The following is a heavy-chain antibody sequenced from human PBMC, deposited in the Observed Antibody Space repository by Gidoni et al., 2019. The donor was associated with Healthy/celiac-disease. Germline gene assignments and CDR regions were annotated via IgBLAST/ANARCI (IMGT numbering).Heavy chain of an antibody. CDR1: GGSISSGSYD. Sequence: QVQLQESGPGRVKPSKTLSLTCTVAGGSISSGSYDWSWSRQPAGKGLEWMGRIYTSGSTNYNPSLKSRVTISVDTSKNQFSLKLSSVTAADTAVYYCARGAITMIRRGGNWFDPWGQGTLVTVSS. J-gene: IGHJ5*02. V-gene: IGHV4-61*02. D-gene: IGHD3-22*01. CDR3: ARGAITMIRRGGNWFDP. CDR2: IYTSGST.